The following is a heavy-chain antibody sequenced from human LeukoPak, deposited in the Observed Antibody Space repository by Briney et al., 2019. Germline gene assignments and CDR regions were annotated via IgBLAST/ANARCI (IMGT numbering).Heavy chain of an antibody. CDR1: GFTFSSYG. V-gene: IGHV3-30*19. CDR2: IQYDGSNK. D-gene: IGHD6-19*01. Sequence: GGSLRLSCAASGFTFSSYGMHWVRQAPGKGLEWVTSIQYDGSNKYYADSVKGRFTISRDNSKNTVYLQMNSLRTEDTAVYYCARTVRYSSGPLTDLLPYYFDYWGQGTLVTVSS. CDR3: ARTVRYSSGPLTDLLPYYFDY. J-gene: IGHJ4*02.